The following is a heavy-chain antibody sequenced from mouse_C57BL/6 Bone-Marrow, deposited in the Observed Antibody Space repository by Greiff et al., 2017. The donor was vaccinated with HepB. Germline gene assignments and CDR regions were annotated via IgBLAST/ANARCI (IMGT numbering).Heavy chain of an antibody. J-gene: IGHJ3*01. V-gene: IGHV1-15*01. CDR3: GDGYAF. CDR2: IDPETGGT. D-gene: IGHD2-2*01. Sequence: VQLQESGAELVRPGASVTLSCKASGYTFTDYEMHWVKQTPVHGLEWIGAIDPETGGTAYNQKFKGKAILTADKSASTAYMELRSLTSEDSAVYYCGDGYAFRGQGTLVTVSA. CDR1: GYTFTDYE.